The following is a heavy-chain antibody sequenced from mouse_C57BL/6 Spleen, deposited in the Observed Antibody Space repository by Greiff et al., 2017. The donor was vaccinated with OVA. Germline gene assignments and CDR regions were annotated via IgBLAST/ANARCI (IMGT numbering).Heavy chain of an antibody. Sequence: EVQLQESGPGLVKPSQSLSLTCSVTGYSITSGYYWNWIRQFPGNKLEWMGYISYDGSNNYNPSLKNRISITRDTSKNQFFLKLNSVTTEDTATYYCAREVEGNYWGQGTTLTVSS. CDR1: GYSITSGYY. CDR3: AREVEGNY. D-gene: IGHD1-1*01. V-gene: IGHV3-6*01. CDR2: ISYDGSN. J-gene: IGHJ2*01.